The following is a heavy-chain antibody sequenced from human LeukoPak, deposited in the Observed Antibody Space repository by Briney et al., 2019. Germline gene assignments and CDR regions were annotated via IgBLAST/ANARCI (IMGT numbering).Heavy chain of an antibody. CDR2: ISVSGGSI. J-gene: IGHJ4*02. D-gene: IGHD3-16*01. Sequence: GGSLRLSCAASGFTFSNYALHWVRQAPGKGLEWVSGISVSGGSIYYADSVTGRFTISRDNSKDTLYLQMNSLRVEDTALYYCAKEHSVLIMMRGLDSWGQGTLVTVSS. V-gene: IGHV3-23*01. CDR1: GFTFSNYA. CDR3: AKEHSVLIMMRGLDS.